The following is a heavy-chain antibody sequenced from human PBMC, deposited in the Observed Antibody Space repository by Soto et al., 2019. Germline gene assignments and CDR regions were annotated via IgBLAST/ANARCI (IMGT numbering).Heavy chain of an antibody. J-gene: IGHJ5*02. Sequence: QVQLVESGGGVVQPGRSLRLSCAASGFTFDSYGMHWVRQAPGKGLEWVAVISSDGNNKYYADSVKGRFSIYRDNFNNILDLQMSSLRVEYTAVYYCVKDLLPNTGPTCGSWGQGTLVTVSS. CDR3: VKDLLPNTGPTCGS. CDR1: GFTFDSYG. CDR2: ISSDGNNK. V-gene: IGHV3-30*18. D-gene: IGHD1-26*01.